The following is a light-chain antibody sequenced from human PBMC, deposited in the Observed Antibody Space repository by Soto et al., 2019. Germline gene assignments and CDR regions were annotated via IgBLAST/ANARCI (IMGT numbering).Light chain of an antibody. V-gene: IGKV1-5*01. CDR2: DAS. CDR3: QHYSPSSRP. CDR1: QSISSW. Sequence: DSQLTQAPTALSASVGGRDTITCRASQSISSWLAWYQQKPGKXHHXXIYDASSLQSGVPSRFRGTGSGTAVTITISSLQPDDVETYDGQHYSPSSRPFGQGTKVDIK. J-gene: IGKJ1*01.